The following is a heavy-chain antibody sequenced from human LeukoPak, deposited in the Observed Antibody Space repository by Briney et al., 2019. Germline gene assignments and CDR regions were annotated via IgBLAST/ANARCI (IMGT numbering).Heavy chain of an antibody. Sequence: ASVKISCKASGYTFTSYDIDWVRQDSGQGLEWMGWMNPNSGNTGYAQKFQGRVTMTRNTSISTAYMELSSLRSEDTAVYYCARAHDYEDYWGQGTLVTVSS. CDR3: ARAHDYEDY. CDR1: GYTFTSYD. J-gene: IGHJ4*02. D-gene: IGHD4-17*01. CDR2: MNPNSGNT. V-gene: IGHV1-8*01.